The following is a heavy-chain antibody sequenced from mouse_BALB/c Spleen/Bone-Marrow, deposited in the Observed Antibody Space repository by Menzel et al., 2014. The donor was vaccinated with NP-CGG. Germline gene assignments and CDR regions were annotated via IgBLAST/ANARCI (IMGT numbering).Heavy chain of an antibody. Sequence: VQLQESGPELAKPGASVKISCKASGYSFTSYYIHWVKQRPGQGLEWIGWIFPGSGNTKYNEKFKGKATLTADTSSSTADMQLSILTSEDSAVYFCARGGYDWGDYYAMDYWVQGTSVTVSS. CDR2: IFPGSGNT. CDR3: ARGGYDWGDYYAMDY. J-gene: IGHJ4*01. D-gene: IGHD2-14*01. V-gene: IGHV1-66*01. CDR1: GYSFTSYY.